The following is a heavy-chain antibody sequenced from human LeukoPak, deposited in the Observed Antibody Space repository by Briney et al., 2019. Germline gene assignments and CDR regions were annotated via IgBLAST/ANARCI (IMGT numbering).Heavy chain of an antibody. V-gene: IGHV4-61*02. J-gene: IGHJ4*02. Sequence: SQTLSLACTVSGGSISSCSYYWSWIRQPAGKGLEWIGRIYTSGSTNYNPSLKSRVTISVDTSKNQFSLKLSSVTAADTAVYYCARATLYYYDSSGYFPPLFDYWGQGTLVTVSS. CDR3: ARATLYYYDSSGYFPPLFDY. CDR1: GGSISSCSYY. D-gene: IGHD3-22*01. CDR2: IYTSGST.